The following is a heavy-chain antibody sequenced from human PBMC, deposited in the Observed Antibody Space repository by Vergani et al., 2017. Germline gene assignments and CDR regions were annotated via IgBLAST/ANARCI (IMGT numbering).Heavy chain of an antibody. CDR3: ARVATIGWLDD. CDR2: ISSSSSTI. D-gene: IGHD5-12*01. V-gene: IGHV3-48*01. CDR1: GFTFSSYS. J-gene: IGHJ5*02. Sequence: EVQLVESGGGLVQPGGSLRLSCAASGFTFSSYSMNWVRQAPGKGLEWVSYISSSSSTIYYADSVKGRFTMSRDNAKNSLYLQMNSLRAEDTAVYYCARVATIGWLDDWGQGTLVTVSS.